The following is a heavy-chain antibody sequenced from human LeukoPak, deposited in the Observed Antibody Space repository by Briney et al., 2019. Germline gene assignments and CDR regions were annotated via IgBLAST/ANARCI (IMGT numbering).Heavy chain of an antibody. Sequence: QTGGSLRLSCAASGFTFSSSWMHWVRQVPGKGLVWVSRLNSDGSSINYADSVKGRFTISRDNAENTLYLQMNSLRAEDTALYYCAKVYGSGSYGYYYGMDVWGQGTTVTVSS. V-gene: IGHV3-74*01. D-gene: IGHD3-10*01. CDR2: LNSDGSSI. CDR1: GFTFSSSW. J-gene: IGHJ6*02. CDR3: AKVYGSGSYGYYYGMDV.